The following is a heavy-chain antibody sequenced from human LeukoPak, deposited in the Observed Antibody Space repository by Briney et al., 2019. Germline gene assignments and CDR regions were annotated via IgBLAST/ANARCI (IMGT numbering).Heavy chain of an antibody. CDR2: ISTDGSRI. V-gene: IGHV3-64*02. CDR1: GFTFRDYA. D-gene: IGHD6-19*01. Sequence: GGSLRLPCAASGFTFRDYAMYWVRQAPGKGLEYVSVISTDGSRIYYADSVKGRFTISRDNSKNTLYLQMGSLRAEDMAVYYCTRGVAISTSGWYDTFDYWGQGALVTVSS. CDR3: TRGVAISTSGWYDTFDY. J-gene: IGHJ4*02.